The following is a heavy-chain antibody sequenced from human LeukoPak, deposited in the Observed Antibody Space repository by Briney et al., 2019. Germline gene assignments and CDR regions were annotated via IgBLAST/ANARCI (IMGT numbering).Heavy chain of an antibody. D-gene: IGHD5-18*01. CDR2: ISSNGGST. J-gene: IGHJ4*02. CDR1: GFTFSSYA. V-gene: IGHV3-64D*06. CDR3: VKGGYSYGYFSYFDY. Sequence: GGSLRLSCSASGFTFSSYAMHWVRQAPGKGLEYVSAISSNGGSTYYADSVKGRFTVSRDNSKNTLYLQMSSLRAEDTAVYYCVKGGYSYGYFSYFDYWGQGTLVTVSS.